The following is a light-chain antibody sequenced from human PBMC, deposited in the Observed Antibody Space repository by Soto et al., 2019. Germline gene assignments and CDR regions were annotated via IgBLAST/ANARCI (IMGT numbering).Light chain of an antibody. Sequence: DIVMTQSPLSLPVTPGEPASISCRSSQSLLYSNGNNYLDWYVQKQGQSPQLLIYLASSRASGVPDRFSGSGSVTDFTQTISRVEAEDVGVYYCMQPLQTPYTVGQGPKLEIK. CDR2: LAS. CDR1: QSLLYSNGNNY. CDR3: MQPLQTPYT. V-gene: IGKV2-28*01. J-gene: IGKJ2*01.